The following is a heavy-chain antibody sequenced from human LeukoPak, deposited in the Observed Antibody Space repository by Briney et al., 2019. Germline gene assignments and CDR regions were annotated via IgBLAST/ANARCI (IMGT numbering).Heavy chain of an antibody. CDR3: AELGITMIGGV. CDR1: GFTVSSNY. CDR2: ISGSGGST. D-gene: IGHD3-10*02. V-gene: IGHV3-23*01. J-gene: IGHJ6*04. Sequence: GGSLRLSCAASGFTVSSNYMSWVRQAPGKGLEWVSAISGSGGSTYYADSVKGRFTISRDNSKNTLYLQMNSLRAEDTAVYYCAELGITMIGGVWGKGTTVTISS.